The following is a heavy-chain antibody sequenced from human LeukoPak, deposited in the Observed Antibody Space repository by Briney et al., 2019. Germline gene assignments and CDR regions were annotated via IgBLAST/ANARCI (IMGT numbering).Heavy chain of an antibody. D-gene: IGHD2-15*01. CDR1: GGTFSSYT. J-gene: IGHJ5*02. CDR3: ARDVSCSGGSCQTDWFDP. V-gene: IGHV1-69*04. Sequence: SVKVSCKASGGTFSSYTISWVRQAPGQALEWMGRIIPILGIANYAQKFQGRVTITADKSTSTAYMELSSLRSEDTAVYYCARDVSCSGGSCQTDWFDPWGQGTLVTVSS. CDR2: IIPILGIA.